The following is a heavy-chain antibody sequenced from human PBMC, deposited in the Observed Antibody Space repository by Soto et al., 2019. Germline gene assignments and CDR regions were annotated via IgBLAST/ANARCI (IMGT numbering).Heavy chain of an antibody. CDR2: IDPSDSYT. V-gene: IGHV5-10-1*01. D-gene: IGHD2-15*01. Sequence: RGESLKISCKGSGYSFTSYWISWVRQMPGKGLEWMGRIDPSDSYTNYSPSFQGHVTISADKSISTAYLQWSSLKASDTAMYYCARLNPSYCSGGSCYRYYYYYGMDVWGQGTTVTVSS. CDR3: ARLNPSYCSGGSCYRYYYYYGMDV. J-gene: IGHJ6*02. CDR1: GYSFTSYW.